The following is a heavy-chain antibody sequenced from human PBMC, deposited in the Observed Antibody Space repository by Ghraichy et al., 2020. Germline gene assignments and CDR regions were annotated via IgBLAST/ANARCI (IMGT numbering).Heavy chain of an antibody. D-gene: IGHD4-23*01. CDR3: ARASTTVVTPGLKFRAFDI. CDR2: INPSGGST. J-gene: IGHJ3*02. V-gene: IGHV1-46*01. Sequence: ASVKVSCKASGYTFTSYYMHWVRQAPGQGLEWMGIINPSGGSTSYAQKFQGRVTMTRDTSTSTVYMELSSLRSEDTAVYYCARASTTVVTPGLKFRAFDIWGQGTMVTVSS. CDR1: GYTFTSYY.